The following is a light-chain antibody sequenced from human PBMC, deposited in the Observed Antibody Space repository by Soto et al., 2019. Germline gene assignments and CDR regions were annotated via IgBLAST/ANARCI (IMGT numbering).Light chain of an antibody. CDR3: QQHTNTNNPWM. CDR2: DAS. J-gene: IGKJ1*01. CDR1: QSISRW. Sequence: DIQMTQSPSTLSASVGDRVTITCRASQSISRWLAWYQQKPGKAPKLLIFDASALERGVPSRFSGSGSGTEFTLIISGLQPDDSATYYCQQHTNTNNPWMFGQGTKVDI. V-gene: IGKV1-5*01.